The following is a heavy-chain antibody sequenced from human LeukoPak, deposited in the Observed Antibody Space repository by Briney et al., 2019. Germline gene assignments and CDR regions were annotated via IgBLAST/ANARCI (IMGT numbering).Heavy chain of an antibody. D-gene: IGHD6-19*01. CDR1: GFSFSDYY. CDR3: ARGHSSGWYGGNWFDP. CDR2: ISGSGNTI. V-gene: IGHV3-11*01. Sequence: PGGSLRLSCAASGFSFSDYYMSWIRQAPGKGLEWVSYISGSGNTIYYADSVEGRFTISRDNAKNSMYLQMNSLRAEDTAVYYCARGHSSGWYGGNWFDPWGQGILVTVSS. J-gene: IGHJ5*02.